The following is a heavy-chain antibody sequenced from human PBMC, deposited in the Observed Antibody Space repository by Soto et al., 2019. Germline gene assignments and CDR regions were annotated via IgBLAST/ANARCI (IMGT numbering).Heavy chain of an antibody. CDR2: ISSSSSTI. D-gene: IGHD3-3*01. Sequence: GGSLRLSCAASGFTFSSYSMNWVRQAPGKGLEWVSYISSSSSTIYYADSVKGRFTISRDNAKNSLYLQMNSLRAEDTAVYYCARPLNYYDFWSGYKKSDAFDIWGQGTMVTVSS. J-gene: IGHJ3*02. CDR1: GFTFSSYS. CDR3: ARPLNYYDFWSGYKKSDAFDI. V-gene: IGHV3-48*01.